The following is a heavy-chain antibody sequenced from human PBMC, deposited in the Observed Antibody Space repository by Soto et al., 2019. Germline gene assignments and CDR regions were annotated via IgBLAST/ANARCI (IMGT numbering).Heavy chain of an antibody. D-gene: IGHD3-10*01. V-gene: IGHV3-23*01. CDR3: ARDHKFGERP. CDR1: GFTFSSYA. J-gene: IGHJ5*02. CDR2: ISGSGIST. Sequence: EVQLLESGGGLVQPGGSLRLSCAASGFTFSSYAMSWVRQAPGKGLEWVSAISGSGISTYYADSVKGRFTISRDKSKNTLYLQMNSLRAEDTAMFYCARDHKFGERPWGQGTLVNVSS.